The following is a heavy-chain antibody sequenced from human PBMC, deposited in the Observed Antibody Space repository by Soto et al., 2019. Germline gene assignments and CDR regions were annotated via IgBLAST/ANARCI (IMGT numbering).Heavy chain of an antibody. V-gene: IGHV4-39*01. CDR1: GGSISSSSYY. CDR3: VEAGAMWELPRPFDY. Sequence: QLQLQESGPGLVKPSETLSLTCTVSGGSISSSSYYWGWIRQPPGKGLEWIGSIYYSGSTYYNPSLKSRVTIFVDTSKNQFSLKLSSVTAADTAVYYCVEAGAMWELPRPFDYWGQGTLVTVSS. CDR2: IYYSGST. J-gene: IGHJ4*02. D-gene: IGHD1-26*01.